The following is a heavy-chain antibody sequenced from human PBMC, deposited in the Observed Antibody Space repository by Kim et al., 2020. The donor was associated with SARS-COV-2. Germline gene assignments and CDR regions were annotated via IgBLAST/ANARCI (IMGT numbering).Heavy chain of an antibody. CDR2: IIPIFGTA. CDR3: TRELSGAGTPDY. J-gene: IGHJ4*02. Sequence: SWVRQAPGQGLEWMGGIIPIFGTANYAQKFQGRVMITADESTSTAYMELSSLRSEDTAVYYCTRELSGAGTPDYWGQGTLVTVSS. V-gene: IGHV1-69*01. D-gene: IGHD6-13*01.